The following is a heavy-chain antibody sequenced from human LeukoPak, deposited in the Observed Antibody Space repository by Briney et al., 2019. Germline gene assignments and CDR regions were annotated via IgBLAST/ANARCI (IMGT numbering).Heavy chain of an antibody. CDR2: ISTYNGDT. D-gene: IGHD6-13*01. CDR1: GYNFLTYS. CDR3: ARGGLNFRRYSSSWYDFPKDY. J-gene: IGHJ4*02. Sequence: ASVKVSCKASGYNFLTYSITWVRQAPGQGLEWVGRISTYNGDTDSAPKFHGRVTMTTDTSTNTAYMELRSLRSDDTAVYYCARGGLNFRRYSSSWYDFPKDYWGQGTLVTVSS. V-gene: IGHV1-18*01.